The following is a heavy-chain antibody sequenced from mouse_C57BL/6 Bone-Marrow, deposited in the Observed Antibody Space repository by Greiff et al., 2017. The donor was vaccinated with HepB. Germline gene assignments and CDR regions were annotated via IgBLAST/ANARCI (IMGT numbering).Heavy chain of an antibody. Sequence: LQESGAELARPGASVKLSCKASGYTFTSYGISWVKQRTGQGLEWIGEIYPRSGNTYYNEKFKGKATLTADKSSSTAYMELRSLTSEDSAVYFCAPEWFAYWGQGTLVTVSA. CDR2: IYPRSGNT. CDR3: APEWFAY. J-gene: IGHJ3*01. V-gene: IGHV1-81*01. CDR1: GYTFTSYG.